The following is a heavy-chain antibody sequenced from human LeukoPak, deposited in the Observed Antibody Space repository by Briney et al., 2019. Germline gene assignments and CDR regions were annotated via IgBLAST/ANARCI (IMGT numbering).Heavy chain of an antibody. CDR1: GFTFNNYG. CDR3: AKDRETTASGTFDY. J-gene: IGHJ4*02. CDR2: ISDDGRHK. V-gene: IGHV3-30*18. D-gene: IGHD6-13*01. Sequence: GGSQRPSCAASGFTFNNYGMHYVRQAPGKGLEWVAVISDDGRHKNYADSVKGRFTISRDNSNNTLYLQMNSLRAEDTGVYYCAKDRETTASGTFDYWGQGTLVTVSS.